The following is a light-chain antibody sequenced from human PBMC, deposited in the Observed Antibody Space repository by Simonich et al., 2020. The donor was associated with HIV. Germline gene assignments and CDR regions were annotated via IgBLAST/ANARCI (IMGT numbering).Light chain of an antibody. Sequence: EIVMTQSAATLSVSPGERATLSCRASQSVSSNLAWYQQNPGQAPRLLIFGASTRATGIPARFSGSGSGTEFTLTISSMQSEDFAVYYCQQYNNWPLTFGPGTKVDIK. J-gene: IGKJ3*01. V-gene: IGKV3-15*01. CDR1: QSVSSN. CDR2: GAS. CDR3: QQYNNWPLT.